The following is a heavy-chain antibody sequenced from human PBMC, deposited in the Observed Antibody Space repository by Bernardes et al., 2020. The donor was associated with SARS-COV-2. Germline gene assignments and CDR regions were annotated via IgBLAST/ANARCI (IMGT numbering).Heavy chain of an antibody. CDR2: INHSGST. D-gene: IGHD1-1*01. Sequence: SEPLSLTCAVYGGSFSGYYWSWIRKRPGKGLEWIGEINHSGSTNYNPSLKSRVTISVDTSKNQFSLKLSSVTAADTAVYYCARGWIKSSLDYWGQGTLVTVSS. CDR1: GGSFSGYY. V-gene: IGHV4-34*01. CDR3: ARGWIKSSLDY. J-gene: IGHJ4*02.